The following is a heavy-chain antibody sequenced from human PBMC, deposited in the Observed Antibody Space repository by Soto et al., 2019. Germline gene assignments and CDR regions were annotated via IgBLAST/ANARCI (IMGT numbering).Heavy chain of an antibody. D-gene: IGHD4-17*01. CDR2: IYHSGST. V-gene: IGHV4-38-2*01. Sequence: XATLCLTCAVSGYSISSGYYWGCIRQPPGKGLEWIGSIYHSGSTYYNPSLKSRVTISVDTSKNQFSLKLSSVTAADTAVYYCARGITVTPRYFDYWGQGTLVTVSS. CDR3: ARGITVTPRYFDY. CDR1: GYSISSGYY. J-gene: IGHJ4*02.